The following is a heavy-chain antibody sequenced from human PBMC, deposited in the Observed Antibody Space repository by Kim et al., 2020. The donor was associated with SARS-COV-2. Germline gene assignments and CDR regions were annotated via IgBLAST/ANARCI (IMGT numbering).Heavy chain of an antibody. J-gene: IGHJ4*01. CDR1: GFTFSSYG. CDR3: AKDLEAYSSSWYGYYFD. V-gene: IGHV3-30*18. D-gene: IGHD6-13*01. Sequence: GGSLRLSCAASGFTFSSYGMHWVRQAPGKGLEWVAVISYDGSNKYYADSVKGRFTISRDNSKNTLYLQMNSLRAEDTAVYYCAKDLEAYSSSWYGYYFD. CDR2: ISYDGSNK.